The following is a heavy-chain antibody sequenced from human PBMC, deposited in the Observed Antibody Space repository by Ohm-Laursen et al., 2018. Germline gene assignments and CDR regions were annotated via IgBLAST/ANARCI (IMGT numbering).Heavy chain of an antibody. D-gene: IGHD6-6*01. CDR3: ARKRAARPGRDYGMDV. CDR2: VTPNSGNT. V-gene: IGHV1-8*01. CDR1: GYTFTSYD. J-gene: IGHJ6*02. Sequence: GASAKVSCKASGYTFTSYDINWVRQATGQGLEWMGWVTPNSGNTGYAQKFQGRVTMTRDTSISTAYMELSSLRSEDTAVYYCARKRAARPGRDYGMDVWGQGTTVTVSS.